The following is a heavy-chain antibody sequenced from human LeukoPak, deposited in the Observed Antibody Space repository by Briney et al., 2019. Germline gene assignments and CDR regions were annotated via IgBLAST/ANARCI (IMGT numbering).Heavy chain of an antibody. V-gene: IGHV3-7*01. CDR3: ANIPRGAFDI. D-gene: IGHD2-21*01. CDR2: IKQDGSEK. Sequence: GGSLRLSCAASGFTFSNYWMSWVRQAPGKGLEWVANIKQDGSEKYYVDSVKGRFTISRDNAKNSLYLQMNSLRAEDTAVYYCANIPRGAFDIWGQGTMVTVSS. CDR1: GFTFSNYW. J-gene: IGHJ3*02.